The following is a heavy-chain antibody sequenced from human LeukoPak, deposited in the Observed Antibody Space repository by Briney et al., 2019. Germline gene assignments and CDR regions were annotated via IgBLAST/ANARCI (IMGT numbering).Heavy chain of an antibody. Sequence: GGSLRPSCAASGFTFSNAWLNWVRQAPGKGLEWVGHIKSKTDGGTTDYAAPVKGRFTISRDDSKNTLFLQMNSLKTEDTAVYYCTLPWGSGSYYDYWGQGTVDPVSS. V-gene: IGHV3-15*01. CDR3: TLPWGSGSYYDY. CDR2: IKSKTDGGTT. D-gene: IGHD3-10*01. CDR1: GFTFSNAW. J-gene: IGHJ4*02.